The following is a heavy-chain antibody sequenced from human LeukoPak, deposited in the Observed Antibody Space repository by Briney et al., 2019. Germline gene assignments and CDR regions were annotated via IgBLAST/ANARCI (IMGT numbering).Heavy chain of an antibody. Sequence: SETLSLTCTVSDDSINSGDYYCSWIRQPPGKGLEWIGNIYNSGSTFYNSSFKSRVTISVDTSKKQFSLKLSSVTAADTAVYYCARIDGAAFDIWGQGTMVTVSS. CDR3: ARIDGAAFDI. D-gene: IGHD1-26*01. CDR2: IYNSGST. CDR1: DDSINSGDYY. J-gene: IGHJ3*02. V-gene: IGHV4-30-4*01.